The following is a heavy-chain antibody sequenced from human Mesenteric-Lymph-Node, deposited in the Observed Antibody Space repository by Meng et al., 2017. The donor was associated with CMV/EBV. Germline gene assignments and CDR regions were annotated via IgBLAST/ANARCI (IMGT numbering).Heavy chain of an antibody. D-gene: IGHD2-21*01. CDR1: GFTFDDYT. J-gene: IGHJ6*02. CDR3: AREGGGVAPGMDV. CDR2: INSDGSST. Sequence: GGSLRLSCAASGFTFDDYTMHWVRQAPGKGLEWVSRINSDGSSTSYADSVKGRFTISRDNAKNTLYLQMNSLRAEDKAVYYCAREGGGVAPGMDVWGQGTTVTVSS. V-gene: IGHV3-74*01.